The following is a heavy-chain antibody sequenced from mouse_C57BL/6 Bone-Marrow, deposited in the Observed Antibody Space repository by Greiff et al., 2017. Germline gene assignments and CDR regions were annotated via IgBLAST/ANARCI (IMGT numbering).Heavy chain of an antibody. V-gene: IGHV3-6*01. D-gene: IGHD6-1*01. Sequence: DVKLVESGPGLVKPSQSLSLTCSVTGYSITSGYYWNWIRQFPGNKLEWMGYISYDGSNNYNPSLKNRISITRDTSKNQFFLKLNSVTTEDTATYYCASPLGFDYWGQGTTLTVSS. J-gene: IGHJ2*01. CDR1: GYSITSGYY. CDR3: ASPLGFDY. CDR2: ISYDGSN.